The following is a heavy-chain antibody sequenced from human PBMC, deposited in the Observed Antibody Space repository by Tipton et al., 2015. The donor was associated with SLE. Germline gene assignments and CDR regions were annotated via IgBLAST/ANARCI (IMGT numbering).Heavy chain of an antibody. Sequence: TLSLTCTVSGDSISSYYWNWIRQPPGKGLEWIGYIYYSGGTNYNPSLKSRVTMSVDTSKNQFSLELSSVTAADTAIYYCARAEMTTEGSIFYYYVDVWGKGTTVAVSS. J-gene: IGHJ6*03. V-gene: IGHV4-59*01. CDR2: IYYSGGT. D-gene: IGHD5-24*01. CDR3: ARAEMTTEGSIFYYYVDV. CDR1: GDSISSYY.